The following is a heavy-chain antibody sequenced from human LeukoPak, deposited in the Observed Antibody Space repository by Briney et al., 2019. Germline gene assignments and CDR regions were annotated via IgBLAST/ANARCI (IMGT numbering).Heavy chain of an antibody. V-gene: IGHV1-18*01. CDR3: SRDTDNYDGSGYLFDY. CDR1: GYTFTTYG. Sequence: GASVKVSCKASGYTFTTYGISWVRQAPGQGLEWMGWISTYNGDKNYAQKLQGRITMTTDASTSTAYMELRSLRPDDTAVYYCSRDTDNYDGSGYLFDYWGQGTLVTVSS. D-gene: IGHD3-22*01. CDR2: ISTYNGDK. J-gene: IGHJ4*02.